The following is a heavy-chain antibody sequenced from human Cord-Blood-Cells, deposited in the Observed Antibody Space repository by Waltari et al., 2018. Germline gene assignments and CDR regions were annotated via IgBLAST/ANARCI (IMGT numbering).Heavy chain of an antibody. Sequence: QLQLQESGPGLVKPSETLSLTCTVSGGSISSSSYYWGWIRQPPGKGLEWIGSIYYSASTYDNPSLKSRVTISVDTSKNQFSLKLSSVTAADTAVYYCARRRITMVRGVTAYYFDYWGQGTLVTVSS. J-gene: IGHJ4*02. CDR3: ARRRITMVRGVTAYYFDY. V-gene: IGHV4-39*01. CDR2: IYYSAST. CDR1: GGSISSSSYY. D-gene: IGHD3-10*01.